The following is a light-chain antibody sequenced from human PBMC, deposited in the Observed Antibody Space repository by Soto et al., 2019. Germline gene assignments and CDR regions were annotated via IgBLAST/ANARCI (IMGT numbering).Light chain of an antibody. V-gene: IGKV3-20*01. CDR3: QHYGSSPYS. CDR2: GAS. Sequence: IELTQSPGTLSLSPGERATLSCRASQSVRSNYLAWYQQKHGQAPRLLVHGASSSASGVPGRFSGSESGTDFTLTISRLEPEDFTVYSCQHYGSSPYSFGRGTKVDIK. CDR1: QSVRSNY. J-gene: IGKJ2*01.